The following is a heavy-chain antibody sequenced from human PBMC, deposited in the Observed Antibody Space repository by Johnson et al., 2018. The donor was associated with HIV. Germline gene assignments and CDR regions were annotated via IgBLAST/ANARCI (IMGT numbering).Heavy chain of an antibody. Sequence: QVQLVESGGGVVQPGRSLRLSCAASGFTFSSYAMHWVRQAPGKGLEWVAVISYDGSNKYYADSVKGRFTISRDNSKNTLYLQMNSLRAEDTAVYYCAKEMVVAGAFDIWGQGTVVTVSS. CDR3: AKEMVVAGAFDI. D-gene: IGHD2-21*01. V-gene: IGHV3-30*04. J-gene: IGHJ3*02. CDR1: GFTFSSYA. CDR2: ISYDGSNK.